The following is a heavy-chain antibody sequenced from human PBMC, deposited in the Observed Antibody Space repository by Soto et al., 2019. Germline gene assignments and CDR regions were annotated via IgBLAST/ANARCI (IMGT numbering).Heavy chain of an antibody. CDR1: GFALSDFG. V-gene: IGHV3-33*08. Sequence: QVQLVESGGGVVQPGGSLRLSCGASGFALSDFGVHWVRQAPGKGTEWVGGVLSEGGIQSYADSVRGRFTVCRDNSKKKVFLQMNSVIGDDTSVYSWAKGHVFMIPSEFDIWGQGTMVTVSS. J-gene: IGHJ3*02. D-gene: IGHD3-16*01. CDR3: AKGHVFMIPSEFDI. CDR2: VLSEGGIQ.